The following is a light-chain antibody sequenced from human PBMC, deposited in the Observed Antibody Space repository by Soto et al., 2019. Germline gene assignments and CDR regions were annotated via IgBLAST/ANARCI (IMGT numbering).Light chain of an antibody. V-gene: IGKV1-5*01. CDR2: NAS. J-gene: IGKJ3*01. CDR1: QSISSW. Sequence: DIQMTQSPSTLSASVGDRVTITCRASQSISSWLAWYQQKPGKAPKLLIYNASSLESGVPSRFSGSGSGTEFTLYISSLQSDDFATYYCQQYNSYGVTFGPGTKVDIK. CDR3: QQYNSYGVT.